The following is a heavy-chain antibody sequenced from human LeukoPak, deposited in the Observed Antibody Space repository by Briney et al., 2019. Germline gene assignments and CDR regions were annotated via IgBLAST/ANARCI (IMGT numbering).Heavy chain of an antibody. CDR1: GFTFSRYG. Sequence: GGSLRLSCAGSGFTFSRYGFNWVRQAPGKGLEWVSYISSSSSTIYYADSVKGRFTISRDNAKNSLYLQMNSLRAEDTAVYYCAELGITMIGGVWGKGTTVTISS. V-gene: IGHV3-48*01. J-gene: IGHJ6*04. CDR3: AELGITMIGGV. D-gene: IGHD3-10*02. CDR2: ISSSSSTI.